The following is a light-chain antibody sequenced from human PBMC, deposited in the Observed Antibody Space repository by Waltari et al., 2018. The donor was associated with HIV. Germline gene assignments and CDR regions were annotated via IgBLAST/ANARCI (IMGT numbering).Light chain of an antibody. CDR2: GNP. Sequence: QSVLTQPPSLSRAPGQTVTISCTGTSPNIGADYPVHWYQQHPGTAPKPLADGNPIRPPGVPDRFSGSKSGTSASLATTGLRADDEAEYYCQSYDSSLSAWVFGEGTKLTVL. CDR3: QSYDSSLSAWV. CDR1: SPNIGADYP. J-gene: IGLJ3*02. V-gene: IGLV1-40*01.